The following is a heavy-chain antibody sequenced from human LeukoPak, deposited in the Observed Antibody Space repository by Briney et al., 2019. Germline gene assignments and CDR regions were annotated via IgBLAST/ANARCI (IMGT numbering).Heavy chain of an antibody. V-gene: IGHV3-30-3*01. Sequence: GGSLRLSCAASGFTFNSYAMHWVRQAPGKGLEWVAVISYDGSNKYYADSVKGQFTISRDNSKNTLYLEMNSLRAEDTAVYYCARAPRLYFDFCSGYLNWFDPWGQGTLVTVSS. D-gene: IGHD3-3*01. CDR2: ISYDGSNK. CDR3: ARAPRLYFDFCSGYLNWFDP. CDR1: GFTFNSYA. J-gene: IGHJ5*02.